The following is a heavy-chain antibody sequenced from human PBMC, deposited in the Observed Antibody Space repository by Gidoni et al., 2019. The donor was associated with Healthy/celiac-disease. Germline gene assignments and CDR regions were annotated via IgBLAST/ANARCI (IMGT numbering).Heavy chain of an antibody. J-gene: IGHJ4*02. CDR2: MYYSGST. CDR3: ARQGDILTGYEYYFDY. CDR1: GAAISSSSYY. Sequence: QLQLQESGPGLVKPSETLSLTCTVSGAAISSSSYYWGWIRQPPGKGLEGIGSMYYSGSTYYNPSLKSRATISVDTSKNQLSLKLSSVTAADTAVYYCARQGDILTGYEYYFDYWGQGTLVTVSS. V-gene: IGHV4-39*01. D-gene: IGHD3-9*01.